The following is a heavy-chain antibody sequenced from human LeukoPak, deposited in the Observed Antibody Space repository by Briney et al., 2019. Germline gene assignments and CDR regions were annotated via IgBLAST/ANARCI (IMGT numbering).Heavy chain of an antibody. CDR3: ATLLGSTGIDY. D-gene: IGHD1-26*01. J-gene: IGHJ4*02. CDR1: GYTFSNYW. CDR2: IYPGDSDT. Sequence: GESLKSSCQTSGYTFSNYWIGWVRQMPGKGLEWMGSIYPGDSDTRYSPSFQGHVTISADESISTASLQWTSLKASDTAIYYCATLLGSTGIDYWGQGTLVTVSS. V-gene: IGHV5-51*01.